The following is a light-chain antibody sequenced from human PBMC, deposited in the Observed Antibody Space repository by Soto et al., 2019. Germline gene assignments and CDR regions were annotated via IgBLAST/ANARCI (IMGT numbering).Light chain of an antibody. CDR1: SSDVGGYNY. Sequence: QSALTQPASVSGSPGQSITISCTGTSSDVGGYNYVSWYQQHPGKAPKLMIYVVSNRPSGVSNRFSGSKSGNTASLTISGLQAEDEADYYCSSYTSSSTVVFAGGTKVTVL. V-gene: IGLV2-14*01. CDR2: VVS. CDR3: SSYTSSSTVV. J-gene: IGLJ2*01.